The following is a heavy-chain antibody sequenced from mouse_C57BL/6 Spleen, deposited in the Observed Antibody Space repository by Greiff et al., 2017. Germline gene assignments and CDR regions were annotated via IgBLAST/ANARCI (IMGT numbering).Heavy chain of an antibody. D-gene: IGHD3-1*01. Sequence: QVQLQQPGAKLVKPGASVKLSCKASGYTFTSYWMHWVKQRPGRGLEWIGRIDPNSGGTKYNEKFKSKATLTVDKPSSTAYMQLSSLTSEDSAVYYCARSGFGNAMDYWGQGTSVTVSS. CDR2: IDPNSGGT. J-gene: IGHJ4*01. V-gene: IGHV1-72*01. CDR3: ARSGFGNAMDY. CDR1: GYTFTSYW.